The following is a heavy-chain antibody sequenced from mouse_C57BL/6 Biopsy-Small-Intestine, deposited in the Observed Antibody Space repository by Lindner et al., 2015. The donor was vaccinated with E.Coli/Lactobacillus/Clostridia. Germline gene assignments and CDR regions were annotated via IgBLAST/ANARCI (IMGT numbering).Heavy chain of an antibody. CDR2: ILPGSGST. Sequence: VQLQESGAELMKPGASVKLSCKATGYTFTGYWIEWVKQRPGHGLGWIGEILPGSGSTNYNEKFKGKATFTADTSSNTAYMQLSSLTTEDSAIYYCARDGRWYEADGGSSYENYWGQGTTLTVSS. J-gene: IGHJ2*01. D-gene: IGHD1-1*01. V-gene: IGHV1-9*01. CDR1: GYTFTGYW. CDR3: ARDGRWYEADGGSSYENY.